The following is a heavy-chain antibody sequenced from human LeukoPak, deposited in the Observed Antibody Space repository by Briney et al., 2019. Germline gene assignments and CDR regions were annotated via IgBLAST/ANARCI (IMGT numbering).Heavy chain of an antibody. Sequence: ASVKVSCKGSGYTFTNYYLHWVRQAPGQGVEWMGWMNHNSGATEYQQNFQGRVTMTRDTSISTAYLEVFSLTSDDAAVYYCARGAYYGDNFPLHYWGQGSLVIVSS. CDR1: GYTFTNYY. D-gene: IGHD4-23*01. CDR3: ARGAYYGDNFPLHY. V-gene: IGHV1-2*02. J-gene: IGHJ4*02. CDR2: MNHNSGAT.